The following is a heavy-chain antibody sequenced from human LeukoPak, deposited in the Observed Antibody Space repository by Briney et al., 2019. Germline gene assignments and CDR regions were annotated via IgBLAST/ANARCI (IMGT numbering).Heavy chain of an antibody. J-gene: IGHJ4*02. CDR1: GGSISSSDYY. V-gene: IGHV4-61*05. D-gene: IGHD5-24*01. CDR2: IYYSGST. Sequence: VKPSETLSLTCTVSGGSISSSDYYWGWIRQPPGKGLEWIAYIYYSGSTNYNPSLKSRVTISVDTSKNQFSLKLTSVTAADTAVYYCARHFGDAYRRSFDFWGQGTLVTVSS. CDR3: ARHFGDAYRRSFDF.